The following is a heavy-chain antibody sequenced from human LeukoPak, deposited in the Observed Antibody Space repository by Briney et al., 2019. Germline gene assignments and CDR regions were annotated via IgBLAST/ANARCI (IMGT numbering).Heavy chain of an antibody. Sequence: GGSLRLSCAASGFTFSSYGMHLVRQAPGKGLEWVAVISYDGSNKYYADSVKGRFTISRDNSKNTLYLQMNSLRAEDTAVYYCAKDSSSCSGGSCYGNFWGQGTLVTVSS. D-gene: IGHD2-15*01. J-gene: IGHJ4*02. CDR3: AKDSSSCSGGSCYGNF. CDR2: ISYDGSNK. V-gene: IGHV3-30*18. CDR1: GFTFSSYG.